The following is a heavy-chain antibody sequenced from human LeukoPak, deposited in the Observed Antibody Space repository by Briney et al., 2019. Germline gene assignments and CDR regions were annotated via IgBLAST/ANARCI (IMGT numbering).Heavy chain of an antibody. CDR3: AKDRTYSSAWPYYFDY. Sequence: PGGSLRLSCAASGFTFSSYGMQWVRQAPGKGLEWVAFIRYDGSNKYYADSVKGRFTISRDNSKNTLYLQMNSLRAADTAVYYCAKDRTYSSAWPYYFDYWGQGTLVTVSS. V-gene: IGHV3-30*02. J-gene: IGHJ4*02. D-gene: IGHD6-19*01. CDR1: GFTFSSYG. CDR2: IRYDGSNK.